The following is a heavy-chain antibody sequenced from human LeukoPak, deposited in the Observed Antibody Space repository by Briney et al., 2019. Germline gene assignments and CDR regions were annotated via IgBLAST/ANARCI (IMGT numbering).Heavy chain of an antibody. D-gene: IGHD3-16*01. CDR2: ISGSGDRT. CDR3: AKDGSIVYSYTYLDY. Sequence: GGSLRLSCAASGFTFSSYEMNWVRQAPGRGLEWVSSISGSGDRTHHADPVKGRFTISRDNSKNTLYLQMNSLRAEDTAVYYCAKDGSIVYSYTYLDYWGQGTLVTVSS. CDR1: GFTFSSYE. J-gene: IGHJ4*02. V-gene: IGHV3-23*01.